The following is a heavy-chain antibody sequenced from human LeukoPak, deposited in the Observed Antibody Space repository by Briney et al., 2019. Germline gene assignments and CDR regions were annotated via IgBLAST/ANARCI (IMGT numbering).Heavy chain of an antibody. CDR3: AREKGCSSTSCYPDAFDI. V-gene: IGHV4-39*02. D-gene: IGHD2-2*01. CDR2: IYYSGST. J-gene: IGHJ3*02. CDR1: GGSISSSSYY. Sequence: SETLSLTCTVSGGSISSSSYYWGWIRQPPGKGLEWIGSIYYSGSTYYNPSLKSRVTISVDTSKNQFSLKLSSVTAADTAVYYCAREKGCSSTSCYPDAFDIWGQGTMVTVSS.